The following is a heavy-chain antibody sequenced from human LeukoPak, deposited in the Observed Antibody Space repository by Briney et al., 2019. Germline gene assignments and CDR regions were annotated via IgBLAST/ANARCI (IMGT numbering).Heavy chain of an antibody. D-gene: IGHD1-26*01. V-gene: IGHV3-48*01. CDR1: EFTFSSYS. CDR2: ISSSSSTI. Sequence: GGSLRLSCEASEFTFSSYSMNWVRQAPGKGLEWVSYISSSSSTIYYAESVKGRFTISRDNAKNSLYLQMNSLRVEDTAVYYCARSRGNSGSYPLDYRGQGTLVTVSS. J-gene: IGHJ4*02. CDR3: ARSRGNSGSYPLDY.